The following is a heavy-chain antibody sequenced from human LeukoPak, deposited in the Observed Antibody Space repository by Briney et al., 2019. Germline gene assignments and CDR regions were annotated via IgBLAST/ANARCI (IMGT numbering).Heavy chain of an antibody. CDR2: INHSGST. CDR1: GGSFSGYY. J-gene: IGHJ4*02. D-gene: IGHD6-13*01. CDR3: AGGYSSSWSSHYFDY. V-gene: IGHV4-34*01. Sequence: NPSETLSLTCAVYGGSFSGYYWSWIRQPPVKVLEWIGEINHSGSTNYNPSLKSRVTISVDTSKNQFSLKLSSVTAADTAVYYCAGGYSSSWSSHYFDYWGQGTLVTVSS.